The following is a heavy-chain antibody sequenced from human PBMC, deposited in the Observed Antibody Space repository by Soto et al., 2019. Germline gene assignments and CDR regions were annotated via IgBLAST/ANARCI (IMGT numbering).Heavy chain of an antibody. CDR2: IKSKLDGGTA. V-gene: IGHV3-15*01. Sequence: PGGSLRLSCAASGFTFSNAWMSWVRQAPGKGLECVGRIKSKLDGGTADYAAPVKGRFIISRDDSKNTLYLQLNSLRAEDTAVYYCTPLTLNQPLDCWGQGTLVTVSS. J-gene: IGHJ4*01. CDR3: TPLTLNQPLDC. CDR1: GFTFSNAW.